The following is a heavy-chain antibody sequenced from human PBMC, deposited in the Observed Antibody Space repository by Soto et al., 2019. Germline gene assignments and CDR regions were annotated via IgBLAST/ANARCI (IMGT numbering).Heavy chain of an antibody. CDR3: ATHSSSHPKYYYYGMDV. CDR2: IYSGGST. CDR1: GFTVSSNY. V-gene: IGHV3-53*01. D-gene: IGHD6-13*01. Sequence: PGGSLRLSCAASGFTVSSNYMSWVHQAPGKGLEWVSVIYSGGSTYDADSVKGRFTISRDNSKNTLYLQMNSLRADDTAVYYCATHSSSHPKYYYYGMDVWGQGTTVTVSS. J-gene: IGHJ6*02.